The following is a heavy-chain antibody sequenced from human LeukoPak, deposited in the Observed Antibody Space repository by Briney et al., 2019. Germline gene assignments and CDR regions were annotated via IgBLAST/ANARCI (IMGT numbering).Heavy chain of an antibody. CDR1: VYTFTSYA. D-gene: IGHD3-22*01. CDR3: ARVGSSGYYPGRVEY. J-gene: IGHJ4*02. Sequence: ASVKVSCKASVYTFTSYAMHWVRQAPGQRLEWMGWINAGNGNTKYSQKFQGRVTISRDTSASTAYMELSSLRSEDTAVYYCARVGSSGYYPGRVEYWGQGTLVTVSS. V-gene: IGHV1-3*01. CDR2: INAGNGNT.